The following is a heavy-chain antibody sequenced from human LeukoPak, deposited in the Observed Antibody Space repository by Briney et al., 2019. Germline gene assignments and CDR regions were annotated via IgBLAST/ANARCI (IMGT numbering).Heavy chain of an antibody. CDR2: ISYDGSNK. Sequence: PGRSLRLSCAASGFTFSSYAMHWVRQAPGKGLEWVAVISYDGSNKYYADSVKGRFTISRDNSKNTLYLQMNSLRAEDTVVYYCARGLQLLMYGMDVWGQGTTVTVSS. CDR3: ARGLQLLMYGMDV. J-gene: IGHJ6*02. CDR1: GFTFSSYA. D-gene: IGHD2-2*01. V-gene: IGHV3-30-3*01.